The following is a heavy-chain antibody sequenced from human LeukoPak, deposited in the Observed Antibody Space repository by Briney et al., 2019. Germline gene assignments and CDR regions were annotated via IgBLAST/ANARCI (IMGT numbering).Heavy chain of an antibody. CDR1: GGSISNYY. D-gene: IGHD1-26*01. V-gene: IGHV4-59*01. J-gene: IGHJ6*02. CDR2: VYYTGST. Sequence: SETLSLTCTVSGGSISNYYWTWIRQPPGKGLEWIGYVYYTGSTNYNPSLGSRVTISVDTSKNQFSLKLSSVTAADTAVYYCAGGENYRGVYYYYGMDVWGQGTTVTVSS. CDR3: AGGENYRGVYYYYGMDV.